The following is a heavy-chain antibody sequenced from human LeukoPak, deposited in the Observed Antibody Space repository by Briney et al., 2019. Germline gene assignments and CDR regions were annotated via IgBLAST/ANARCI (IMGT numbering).Heavy chain of an antibody. J-gene: IGHJ4*02. V-gene: IGHV3-33*01. Sequence: GGSLRLSCAASGFTFSSYGMHWVRQAPGKGLEWVAVIWYDGSNKYYADSVKGRFTISRDNSKNTLYLQMNSLRAEDTAVYYCASPFRMGKLTSAFDYWGQGTLVTVSS. CDR2: IWYDGSNK. CDR3: ASPFRMGKLTSAFDY. CDR1: GFTFSSYG. D-gene: IGHD7-27*01.